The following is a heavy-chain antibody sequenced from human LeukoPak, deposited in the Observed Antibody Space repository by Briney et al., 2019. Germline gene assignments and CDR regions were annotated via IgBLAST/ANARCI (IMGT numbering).Heavy chain of an antibody. J-gene: IGHJ4*02. V-gene: IGHV3-48*03. CDR2: ISSSGSTI. D-gene: IGHD2-21*02. CDR3: ARAAGDRPFDY. Sequence: GGSLRLSCAASGFTFSSYEMNWVRQAPGKGLEWVSYISSSGSTIYYADSVKGRFTISRDNAKNPLYLQMNSLRAEDTAVYYCARAAGDRPFDYWGQGTLVTVSS. CDR1: GFTFSSYE.